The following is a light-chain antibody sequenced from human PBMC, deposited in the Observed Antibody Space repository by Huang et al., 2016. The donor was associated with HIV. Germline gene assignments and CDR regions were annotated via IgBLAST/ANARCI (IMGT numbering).Light chain of an antibody. CDR3: LQADISPRS. Sequence: DIQMTQSPSSVSASEGDTVTITCRASQDISIWLAWYQQKPREAPTLLIQSASILVSWVPSRFSGSGSGTNFSLTINGLRPDDCATYYCLQADISPRSFGQGTRLDIQ. V-gene: IGKV1-12*01. CDR1: QDISIW. CDR2: SAS. J-gene: IGKJ5*01.